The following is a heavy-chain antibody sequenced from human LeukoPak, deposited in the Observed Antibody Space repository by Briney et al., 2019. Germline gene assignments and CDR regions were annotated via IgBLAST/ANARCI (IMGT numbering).Heavy chain of an antibody. CDR1: GGTFSGYY. J-gene: IGHJ4*02. CDR3: ARDGARDGYNSGIQYYFDY. D-gene: IGHD5-24*01. CDR2: SNDSGGT. V-gene: IGHV4-34*01. Sequence: PSETLSLTCAVYGGTFSGYYWSWIRQPPGKRLEWVGESNDSGGTNYNPSLKSRVTISADKSKNQVSLKLTSVTAADTAVYYCARDGARDGYNSGIQYYFDYWGQGTLVTVSS.